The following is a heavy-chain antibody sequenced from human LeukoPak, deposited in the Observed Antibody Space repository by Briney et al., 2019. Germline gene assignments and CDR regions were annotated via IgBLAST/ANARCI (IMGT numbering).Heavy chain of an antibody. J-gene: IGHJ4*02. CDR3: ARDWGDTAMVQPYDY. D-gene: IGHD5-18*01. V-gene: IGHV1-2*02. CDR2: INPNSGGT. Sequence: ASVKVSCKASGYTFTGYYMHWVRQAPGQGLEWMGWINPNSGGTNYAQKFQGRVTMTRATSISTAYMELSRLRSDDTAVYYCARDWGDTAMVQPYDYWGQGTLVTLSS. CDR1: GYTFTGYY.